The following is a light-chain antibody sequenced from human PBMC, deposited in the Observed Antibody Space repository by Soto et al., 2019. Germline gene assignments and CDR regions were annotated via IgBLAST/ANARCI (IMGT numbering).Light chain of an antibody. CDR3: QPSYSTLT. Sequence: DIQMTQSPSSLSASVGDRVTITCRASQSISSYLNWYQQKPGKAPKLLIYAASSLQSGVPSRFSRSGSGTDFTLTSSSLQPEDFATYYCQPSYSTLTVGGGTKVEIK. J-gene: IGKJ4*01. CDR1: QSISSY. CDR2: AAS. V-gene: IGKV1-39*01.